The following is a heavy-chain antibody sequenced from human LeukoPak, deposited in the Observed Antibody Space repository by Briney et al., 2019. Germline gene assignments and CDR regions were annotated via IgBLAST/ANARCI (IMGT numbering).Heavy chain of an antibody. CDR2: IYHSGST. CDR3: ARGGGYSYHERSWFDP. CDR1: GYSVSSGYY. D-gene: IGHD5-18*01. Sequence: PSETLSLTCTVSGYSVSSGYYWGWIRQPPGKGLEWIGSIYHSGSTYYNPSLKSRVTISVDTSKNQFSLKLSSVTAADTAVYYCARGGGYSYHERSWFDPWGQGTLVTVSS. J-gene: IGHJ5*02. V-gene: IGHV4-38-2*02.